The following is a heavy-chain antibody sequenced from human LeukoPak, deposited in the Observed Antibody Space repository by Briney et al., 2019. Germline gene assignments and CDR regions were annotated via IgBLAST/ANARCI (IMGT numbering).Heavy chain of an antibody. Sequence: ESGPTLVNPTQTLTLTCTFSGFSLTTSGMCVSWIRQPPGKALEWLARIDWDDDKYYSTSLRTRLTISKDTSKNQVVLRMTNMDPVDTATYYCARIRWSGTSCFFDYWGQGTLVTVSS. CDR2: IDWDDDK. J-gene: IGHJ4*02. CDR3: ARIRWSGTSCFFDY. D-gene: IGHD3-3*01. CDR1: GFSLTTSGMC. V-gene: IGHV2-70*11.